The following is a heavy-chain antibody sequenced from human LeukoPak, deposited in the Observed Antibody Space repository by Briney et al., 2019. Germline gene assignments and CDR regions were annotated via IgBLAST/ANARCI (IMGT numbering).Heavy chain of an antibody. CDR2: MSGSGHST. D-gene: IGHD3-10*01. Sequence: GGSLRLSCATSGFSFSSYAMNWVRQAPGKGLEWVSGMSGSGHSTYYADSVKGRFTISRDNSKKTLYLQMNSLRAEDAAVYHCARDMYSMSSARGAYWGQGTLVTVSS. V-gene: IGHV3-23*01. CDR3: ARDMYSMSSARGAY. J-gene: IGHJ4*02. CDR1: GFSFSSYA.